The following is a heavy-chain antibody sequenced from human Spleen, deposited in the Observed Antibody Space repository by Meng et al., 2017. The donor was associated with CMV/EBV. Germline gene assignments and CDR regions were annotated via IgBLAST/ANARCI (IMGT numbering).Heavy chain of an antibody. D-gene: IGHD2-21*01. CDR1: GGSISSYY. V-gene: IGHV4-59*01. CDR3: SRDYCGGDCYSLGH. Sequence: SETLSLTCTVSGGSISSYYWNWIRQPPGKGLEWIGYIYYRGNTNYNPSLKSRVTMSVDTSRNQFSLTLSSVTAADTAVYYCSRDYCGGDCYSLGHWGQGSLVTVSS. J-gene: IGHJ1*01. CDR2: IYYRGNT.